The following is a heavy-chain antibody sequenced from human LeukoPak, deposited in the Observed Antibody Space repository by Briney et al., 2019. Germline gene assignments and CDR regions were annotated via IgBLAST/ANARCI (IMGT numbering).Heavy chain of an antibody. V-gene: IGHV4-31*03. Sequence: SETLSLTCSVSGGSVSSPIFYWNWIRQHPGKGLEWIGYIYYTGNTFYNPSLKSRVTMSLDTSDNQFSLKMSSVTAADTAVYYCARYDIVATNWFDPWGQGTLVTVSS. CDR1: GGSVSSPIFY. D-gene: IGHD5-12*01. CDR3: ARYDIVATNWFDP. J-gene: IGHJ5*02. CDR2: IYYTGNT.